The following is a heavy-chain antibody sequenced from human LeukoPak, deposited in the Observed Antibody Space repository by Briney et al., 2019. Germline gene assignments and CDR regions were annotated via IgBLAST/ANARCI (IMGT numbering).Heavy chain of an antibody. V-gene: IGHV1-2*02. J-gene: IGHJ3*02. CDR3: ARGPTYCSGGSCYPNDAFDI. CDR1: GYTFTGYY. D-gene: IGHD2-15*01. Sequence: GASVKVSCKASGYTFTGYYMHWVRQAPGQGLEWMGWINPNSGGTNYAQKFQGRVTMTRDTSISTAYMELSSLRSEDTAVYYCARGPTYCSGGSCYPNDAFDIWGQGTMVTVSS. CDR2: INPNSGGT.